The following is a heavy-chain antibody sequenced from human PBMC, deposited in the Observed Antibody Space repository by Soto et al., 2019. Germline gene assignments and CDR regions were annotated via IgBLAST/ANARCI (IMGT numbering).Heavy chain of an antibody. Sequence: GSLRLSCAASGFTFSSYAMSWVRQAPGKGLEWIGEIYHRGSTNYNPSLKSRVTISVDKSKNQFSLKLSSVTAADAAVYYCASGTVLLGPDVWGQGTTVTVSS. CDR2: IYHRGST. CDR3: ASGTVLLGPDV. CDR1: GFTFSSYA. V-gene: IGHV4-4*02. D-gene: IGHD3-10*01. J-gene: IGHJ6*02.